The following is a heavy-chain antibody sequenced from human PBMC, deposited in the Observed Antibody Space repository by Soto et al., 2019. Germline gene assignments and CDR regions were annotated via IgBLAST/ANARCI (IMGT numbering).Heavy chain of an antibody. Sequence: EVQLVESGGGLVQPGRSLRLSCVASGFTFDDYAMHWVRQAPGKGLEWVSGISWNSGSIGYADSVKGRLTISRDNAKNSLYLQMNSLRTEDTALYYCAKGPYGAYAEGGWFDPWGQGTLVTVSS. CDR3: AKGPYGAYAEGGWFDP. V-gene: IGHV3-9*01. CDR2: ISWNSGSI. D-gene: IGHD5-12*01. CDR1: GFTFDDYA. J-gene: IGHJ5*02.